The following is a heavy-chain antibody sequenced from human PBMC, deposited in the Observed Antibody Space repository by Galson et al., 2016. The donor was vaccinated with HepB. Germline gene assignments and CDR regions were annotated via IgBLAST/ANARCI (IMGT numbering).Heavy chain of an antibody. J-gene: IGHJ4*02. CDR2: IWYDGETK. V-gene: IGHV3-33*01. CDR1: GFSSSLYG. Sequence: SLRLSCAASGFSSSLYGMHWVRQAPGKGLEWVALIWYDGETKYSADSVKGCFTISRDNSDNTLYLHMNSLRAEDTAVYYCARARYSSSWFGDFDYWGQGTLVIVSS. D-gene: IGHD6-19*01. CDR3: ARARYSSSWFGDFDY.